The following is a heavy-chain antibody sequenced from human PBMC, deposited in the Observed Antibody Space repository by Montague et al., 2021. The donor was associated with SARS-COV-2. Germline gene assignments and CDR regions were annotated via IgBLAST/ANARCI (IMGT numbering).Heavy chain of an antibody. CDR1: GDSIRSYH. D-gene: IGHD6-13*01. J-gene: IGHJ6*02. CDR2: ISDSGGT. Sequence: SETLSLTCTVSGDSIRSYHWTWIRQLPGKGLEWIGRISDSGGTIYNPSLKSRVTISVDTSKNQFFLNLRSMVAADTAIYYCTRDRGIAAADNYYYGMDVWGPGTTVTVSS. V-gene: IGHV4-59*13. CDR3: TRDRGIAAADNYYYGMDV.